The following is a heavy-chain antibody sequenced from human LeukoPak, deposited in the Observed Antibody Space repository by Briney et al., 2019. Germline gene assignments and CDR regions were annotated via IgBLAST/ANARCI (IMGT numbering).Heavy chain of an antibody. CDR1: AFIFSGHW. V-gene: IGHV3-7*01. Sequence: GGSLRLSCEGSAFIFSGHWMNWVRQTPGKGLEWVASIKEDGSERQYVDSVKGRFTISRDNAKNSLYLQMNSLRAEDTAVYYCARICEDTAMVTEWFDPWGQGTLVTVSS. J-gene: IGHJ5*02. CDR2: IKEDGSER. D-gene: IGHD5-18*01. CDR3: ARICEDTAMVTEWFDP.